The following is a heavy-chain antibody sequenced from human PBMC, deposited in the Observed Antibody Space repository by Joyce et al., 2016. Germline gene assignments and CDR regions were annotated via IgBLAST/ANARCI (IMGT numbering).Heavy chain of an antibody. J-gene: IGHJ3*02. CDR1: GGTFTDYG. D-gene: IGHD2-8*01. CDR2: IIPTCATV. V-gene: IGHV1-69*12. Sequence: QVHLVQSGAEVKEPGSSVKVSCKASGGTFTDYGINWVRQAPGQGLEWRGLIIPTCATVYLAQKSRGRVTITADESTNTAYMERRSLRSEDTAVYYCARGERGFTKGVMASDIWGQGTRVTVSS. CDR3: ARGERGFTKGVMASDI.